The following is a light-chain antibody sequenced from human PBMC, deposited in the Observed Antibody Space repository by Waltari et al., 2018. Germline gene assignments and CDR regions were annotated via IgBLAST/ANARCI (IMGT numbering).Light chain of an antibody. J-gene: IGKJ4*01. CDR1: QSISSY. V-gene: IGKV1-39*01. CDR3: QQSNSTPLT. Sequence: DIQMTQSPSSLSASVGDSVTITCRASQSISSYLNWYQQKPGEAPKLLIYAASVLQSGVPSRFSGSGSGTDFTLTITSLQPEDFVTYYCQQSNSTPLTFGGGTKVEIK. CDR2: AAS.